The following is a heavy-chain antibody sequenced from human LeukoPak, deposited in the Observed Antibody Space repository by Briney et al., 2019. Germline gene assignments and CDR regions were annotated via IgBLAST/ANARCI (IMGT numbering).Heavy chain of an antibody. Sequence: GGSPRLSCAASGFTFSSYSMNWVRQAPGKGLEWVSFISSSSSYIYYADSVKGRFTISRDNAKNSLYLQMNSLRAEDTAVYYCARFFNGWEFDYWGQGTLVTVSS. D-gene: IGHD3-16*01. J-gene: IGHJ4*02. V-gene: IGHV3-21*01. CDR2: ISSSSSYI. CDR3: ARFFNGWEFDY. CDR1: GFTFSSYS.